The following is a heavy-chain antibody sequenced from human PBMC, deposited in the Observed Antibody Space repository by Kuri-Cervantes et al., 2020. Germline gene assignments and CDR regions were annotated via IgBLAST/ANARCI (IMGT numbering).Heavy chain of an antibody. V-gene: IGHV3-23*01. Sequence: GESLKISCAASGFTFSSYAMSWVRQAPGKGLEWVSAISGSGGSTYYADSVKGRFTISRDNSKNTLYRQMNSLRAEDTAVYYCANELIEYYDSSGYWGQGTLVTVSS. CDR2: ISGSGGST. J-gene: IGHJ4*02. CDR1: GFTFSSYA. CDR3: ANELIEYYDSSGY. D-gene: IGHD3-22*01.